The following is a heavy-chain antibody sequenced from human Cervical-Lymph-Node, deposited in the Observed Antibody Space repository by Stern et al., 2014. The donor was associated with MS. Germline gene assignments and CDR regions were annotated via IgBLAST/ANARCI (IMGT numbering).Heavy chain of an antibody. J-gene: IGHJ4*02. D-gene: IGHD7-27*01. V-gene: IGHV3-74*03. Sequence: VQLVQSGGGLPHPGAPPTLPCVAPRFPFTTCAMHRVRQAPRKRLAWVSRISHDGTVVTYADSVKGRFTVSRDNAKNTLYLQMNSLRAEDTATYYCTRDVNWVFFDFWGQGSLVTVSA. CDR2: ISHDGTVV. CDR3: TRDVNWVFFDF. CDR1: RFPFTTCA.